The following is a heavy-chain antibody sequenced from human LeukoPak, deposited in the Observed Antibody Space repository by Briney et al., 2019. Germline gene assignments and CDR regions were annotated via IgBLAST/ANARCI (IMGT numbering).Heavy chain of an antibody. CDR3: ARAGSVASPVRSPFDY. Sequence: GGSLRLSRAAPGFTFSSYGMHWVRQAPGKGLEWVAVIWYDGSNKYYADSVKGRFTISRDNSKNTLYLQMNSLRAEDTAVYYCARAGSVASPVRSPFDYWGQGTLVTVSS. CDR2: IWYDGSNK. V-gene: IGHV3-33*01. CDR1: GFTFSSYG. J-gene: IGHJ4*02. D-gene: IGHD2-15*01.